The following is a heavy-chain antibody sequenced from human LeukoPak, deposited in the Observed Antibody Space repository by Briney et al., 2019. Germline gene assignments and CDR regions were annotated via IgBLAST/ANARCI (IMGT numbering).Heavy chain of an antibody. V-gene: IGHV1-69*13. CDR1: GGTFSSYA. Sequence: GASVKVCCKASGGTFSSYAISWVRPAPGQGLAWMGGIIPIFGTANYAQKFQGRVTITADESTSAAYMELSSLRSEDTAVYYCARELELRAFDIWGQGTMVTVSS. CDR2: IIPIFGTA. D-gene: IGHD1-7*01. J-gene: IGHJ3*02. CDR3: ARELELRAFDI.